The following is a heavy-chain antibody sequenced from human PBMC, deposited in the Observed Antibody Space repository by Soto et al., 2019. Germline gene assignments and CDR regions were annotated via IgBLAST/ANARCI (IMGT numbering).Heavy chain of an antibody. CDR3: ARYYGRYYYYYGMDV. V-gene: IGHV4-4*07. CDR1: GVYISSYY. CDR2: IYTSGST. J-gene: IGHJ6*02. D-gene: IGHD3-10*01. Sequence: SDTLSLTCTVSGVYISSYYLSWLRQPAGKGLEWIGRIYTSGSTNYNPSLKSRVTMSVDTSKNQFSLKLSSVTAADTAVYYCARYYGRYYYYYGMDVWGQGTTVTVSS.